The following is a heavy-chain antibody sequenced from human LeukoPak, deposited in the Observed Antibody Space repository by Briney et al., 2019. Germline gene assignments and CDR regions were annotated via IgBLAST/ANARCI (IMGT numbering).Heavy chain of an antibody. D-gene: IGHD2-2*01. CDR2: ISWNSGSI. CDR1: GFTFDDYA. J-gene: IGHJ4*02. Sequence: PGRSLRLSCAASGFTFDDYAMHWVRQAPGKGLEWVSGISWNSGSIGYADSVKGRFTISRDNAKNSLYLQMNSLRAEDTALYYCARVRYCSSTSCLHIFDYWGQGTLVTVSS. CDR3: ARVRYCSSTSCLHIFDY. V-gene: IGHV3-9*01.